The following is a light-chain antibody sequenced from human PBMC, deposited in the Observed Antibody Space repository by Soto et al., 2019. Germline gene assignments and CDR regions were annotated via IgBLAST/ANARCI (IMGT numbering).Light chain of an antibody. Sequence: SAVAQPPSLSGAPGQRVTISCTGSSSNIGAGYDVHWYQQLPGTAPKLLIYGNSNRPSGVPDRFSGSKSGTSASLAITGLQAEDEADYYCQSYDSSLSGSNVFGTGTNVTVL. CDR3: QSYDSSLSGSNV. CDR1: SSNIGAGYD. CDR2: GNS. V-gene: IGLV1-40*02. J-gene: IGLJ1*01.